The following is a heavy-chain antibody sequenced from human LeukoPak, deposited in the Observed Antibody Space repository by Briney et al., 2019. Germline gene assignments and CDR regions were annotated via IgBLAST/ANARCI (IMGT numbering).Heavy chain of an antibody. CDR3: ARILGMYQEGMDV. CDR1: GDSISSNRHYY. Sequence: SETLSLTCTVSGDSISSNRHYYWGWVRQPPGTGLQWIATTYAGASLKSRVTMSLDTSKNQFFLRLTSVTAADTAVYFCARILGMYQEGMDVWGPGITVTVSS. D-gene: IGHD2-2*01. J-gene: IGHJ6*02. V-gene: IGHV4-61*05. CDR2: ATT.